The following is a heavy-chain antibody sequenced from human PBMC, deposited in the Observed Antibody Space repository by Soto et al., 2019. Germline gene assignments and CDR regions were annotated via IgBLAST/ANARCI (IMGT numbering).Heavy chain of an antibody. V-gene: IGHV3-23*01. D-gene: IGHD1-26*01. CDR3: AKRVNSLNSFFDF. J-gene: IGHJ4*02. Sequence: LLESGGSLVQPGGSLRLSCAASGFTFATSAMAWVRQVPGKGLECVSTINLNGVTTFYADSVKGRFTISRDNSKNTLFLQMNSLRAEDTAVYYCAKRVNSLNSFFDFWGQGSLVTVSS. CDR1: GFTFATSA. CDR2: INLNGVTT.